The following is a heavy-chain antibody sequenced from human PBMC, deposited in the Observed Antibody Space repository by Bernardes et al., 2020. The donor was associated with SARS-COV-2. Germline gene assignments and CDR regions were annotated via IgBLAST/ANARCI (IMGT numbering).Heavy chain of an antibody. CDR2: ITWDGSGS. CDR3: AKAIVLGAVCGGMDV. D-gene: IGHD3-16*01. V-gene: IGHV3-43*01. J-gene: IGHJ6*02. Sequence: GGSLRLSCVASGFTFGDYNMYWVRQAPGKGLEWVSLITWDGSGSWYGDSVKGRFTISRDNSKNSLYLQMNSLRAEDTAFYYCAKAIVLGAVCGGMDVWGQGTTVTVSS. CDR1: GFTFGDYN.